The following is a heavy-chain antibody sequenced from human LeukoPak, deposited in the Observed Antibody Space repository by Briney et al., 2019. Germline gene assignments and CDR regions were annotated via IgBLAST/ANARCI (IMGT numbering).Heavy chain of an antibody. Sequence: GGSLRLSCAASGFKFDDYGMSWVRQAPGKGLEWVCDINWNGAWTGYADSVRGRFTISRDNAKNSLYLQMNSLRAEDTALYYCAGYYYDSSRGFDLWGQGTLVTVSA. CDR2: INWNGAWT. V-gene: IGHV3-20*04. D-gene: IGHD3-22*01. CDR3: AGYYYDSSRGFDL. CDR1: GFKFDDYG. J-gene: IGHJ5*02.